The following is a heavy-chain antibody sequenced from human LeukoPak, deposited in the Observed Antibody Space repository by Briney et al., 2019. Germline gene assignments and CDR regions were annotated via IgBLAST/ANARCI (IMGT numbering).Heavy chain of an antibody. J-gene: IGHJ4*02. V-gene: IGHV3-23*01. CDR1: GFIFSDFA. CDR2: ISGSGGST. Sequence: PGGSVGLSCAASGFIFSDFAMSWVRQAPGKGLEWVSSISGSGGSTHYANSAKGRFTISRDKTKNTLYLQMNSLRAEDTAVYYCAKGAYYDASGYYREYYFDYWGQGTLVTVSS. CDR3: AKGAYYDASGYYREYYFDY. D-gene: IGHD3-22*01.